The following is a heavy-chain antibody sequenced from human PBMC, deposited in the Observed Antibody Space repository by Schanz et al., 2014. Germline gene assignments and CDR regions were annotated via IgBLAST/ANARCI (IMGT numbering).Heavy chain of an antibody. CDR1: GNTLSAYY. CDR2: IDPNSGGT. D-gene: IGHD3-3*01. V-gene: IGHV1-2*02. Sequence: QVQLVQSGADVKKPGASVKVSCKASGNTLSAYYIHWIRQAPGQGLEWMGWIDPNSGGTNYAQKFPGRVTMTSDTSITTVYMEVNSLTSDDTAVFYCARTASHDVWRGYIPHYAFDLWGQGTVVIVSS. CDR3: ARTASHDVWRGYIPHYAFDL. J-gene: IGHJ3*01.